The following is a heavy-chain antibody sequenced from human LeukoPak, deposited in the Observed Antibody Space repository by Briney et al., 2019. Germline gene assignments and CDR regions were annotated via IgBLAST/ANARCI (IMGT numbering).Heavy chain of an antibody. CDR3: ARGDWGMYYFDY. D-gene: IGHD7-27*01. CDR2: IWYDGSNK. CDR1: GFTFSSYD. V-gene: IGHV3-30*02. J-gene: IGHJ4*02. Sequence: GGSLRLSCAASGFTFSSYDMHWVRQAPGKGLDWVAFIWYDGSNKYHTDSVKGRFTISRDNSKNTLYLQMNSLRVEDTAVYYCARGDWGMYYFDYWGQGTLVTVSS.